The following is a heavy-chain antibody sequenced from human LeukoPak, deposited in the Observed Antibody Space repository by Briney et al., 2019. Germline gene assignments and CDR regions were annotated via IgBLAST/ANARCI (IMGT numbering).Heavy chain of an antibody. CDR2: IYTSGST. V-gene: IGHV4-4*07. D-gene: IGHD4-17*01. CDR3: ARDGVTTGNFDY. Sequence: SETLSLTCTVSGGSISSYYWSWIRQPAGEGLEWIGRIYTSGSTNYNPSLKSRVTMSVDTSKNQFSLKLSSVTAADTAVYYCARDGVTTGNFDYWGQGTLVTVSS. J-gene: IGHJ4*02. CDR1: GGSISSYY.